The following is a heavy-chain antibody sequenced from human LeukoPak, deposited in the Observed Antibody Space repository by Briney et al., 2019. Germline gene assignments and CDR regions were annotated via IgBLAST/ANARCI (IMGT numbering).Heavy chain of an antibody. CDR1: GFTFSSYA. V-gene: IGHV3-23*01. CDR3: AKWDRIMITFGGVIVR. CDR2: ISGGGGST. J-gene: IGHJ4*02. Sequence: TGGSLRLSCAASGFTFSSYAMSWVRQAPGKGLEWVSVISGGGGSTYYADSVKGRFTISRDNSKNTLYLQMNSLRAEDMAVYYCAKWDRIMITFGGVIVRWGQGTLVTVSS. D-gene: IGHD3-16*02.